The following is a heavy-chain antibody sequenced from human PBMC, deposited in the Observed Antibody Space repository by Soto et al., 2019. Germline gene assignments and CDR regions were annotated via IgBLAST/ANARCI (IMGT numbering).Heavy chain of an antibody. Sequence: QVELVQSGAEVKKPGSSVKVSCQASEDTFRNYAISWVRQAPGQGLEWIGGIIPIFGTANYAQKFQGRVTITADKCANTVYLELSSLRSEDTAVYYCASTKYDSSAYYYWSLGLWGRGTLVTVSS. CDR3: ASTKYDSSAYYYWSLGL. CDR2: IIPIFGTA. CDR1: EDTFRNYA. V-gene: IGHV1-69*06. D-gene: IGHD3-22*01. J-gene: IGHJ2*01.